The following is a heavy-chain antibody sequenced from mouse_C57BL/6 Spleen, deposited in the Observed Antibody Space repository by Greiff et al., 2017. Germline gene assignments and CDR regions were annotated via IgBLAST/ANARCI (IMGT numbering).Heavy chain of an antibody. CDR3: ARGSNYGYWYFDV. CDR2: ISYDGSN. D-gene: IGHD2-5*01. Sequence: EVQLQQSGPGLVKPSQSLSLTCSVTGYSITSGYYWNWIRQFPGNKLEWMGYISYDGSNNYNPSLKNRISITRDTSKNQFFLKLNSVTTEDTATYYCARGSNYGYWYFDVWGTGTTVTVSS. J-gene: IGHJ1*03. CDR1: GYSITSGYY. V-gene: IGHV3-6*01.